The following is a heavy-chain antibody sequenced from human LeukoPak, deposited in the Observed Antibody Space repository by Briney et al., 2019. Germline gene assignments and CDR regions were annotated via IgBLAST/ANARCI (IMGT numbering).Heavy chain of an antibody. CDR1: GYTFTSYG. CDR3: AKDGTKITSLWSGYADY. V-gene: IGHV1-18*01. Sequence: ASVKVSCKASGYTFTSYGISWVRQAPGQGLEWMGWISAYNGNTNYAQKLQGRVTMTTDTSTSTAYMELRSLRSDDTAVYYCAKDGTKITSLWSGYADYWGQGTLVTVSS. D-gene: IGHD3-3*01. CDR2: ISAYNGNT. J-gene: IGHJ4*02.